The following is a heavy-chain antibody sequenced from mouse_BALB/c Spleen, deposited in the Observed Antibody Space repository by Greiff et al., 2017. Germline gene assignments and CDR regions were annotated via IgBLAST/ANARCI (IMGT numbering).Heavy chain of an antibody. CDR3: AREVLYAMDY. CDR2: ISSGGSYT. Sequence: EVKVVESGGGLVKPGGSLKLSCAASGFTFSSYAMSWVRQTPEKRLEWVATISSGGSYTYYPDSVKGRFTISRDNAKNTLYLQMSSLRSEDTAMYYCAREVLYAMDYWGQGTSVTVSS. V-gene: IGHV5-9-3*01. CDR1: GFTFSSYA. J-gene: IGHJ4*01.